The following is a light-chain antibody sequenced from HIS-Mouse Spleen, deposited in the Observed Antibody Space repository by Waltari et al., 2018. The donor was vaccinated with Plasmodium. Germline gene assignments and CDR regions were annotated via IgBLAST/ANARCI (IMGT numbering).Light chain of an antibody. CDR3: QQRSNWVT. J-gene: IGKJ4*01. CDR1: QSVSSY. V-gene: IGKV3-11*01. CDR2: DAS. Sequence: EIVLTQSPATLSLSPGERAILSCRASQSVSSYLAWYQQKPGQAPRLLIYDASNRATGIPARFSGSGSGTDFTLTSSSLEPEDFAVYYCQQRSNWVTFGGGTKVEIK.